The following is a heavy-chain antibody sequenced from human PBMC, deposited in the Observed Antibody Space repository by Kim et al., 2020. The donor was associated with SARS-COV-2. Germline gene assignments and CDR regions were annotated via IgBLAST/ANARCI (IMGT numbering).Heavy chain of an antibody. V-gene: IGHV1-2*02. Sequence: ASVKVSCKASGYTFTGYFVHWVRQAPGQGLEWMGWINPNDGGTNYAQNFQGRVTMTRDTSISTAYMELNSLISDDTAVYYCAREYVQGSGSYYGYWGQGT. J-gene: IGHJ4*02. D-gene: IGHD3-10*01. CDR2: INPNDGGT. CDR3: AREYVQGSGSYYGY. CDR1: GYTFTGYF.